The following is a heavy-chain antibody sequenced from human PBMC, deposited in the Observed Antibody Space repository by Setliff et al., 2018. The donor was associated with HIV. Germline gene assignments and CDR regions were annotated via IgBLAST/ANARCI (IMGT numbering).Heavy chain of an antibody. CDR1: GYSFTNYW. CDR2: IWPDDSDT. Sequence: GESLKISCKASGYSFTNYWVGWVRQMPGNGLEWMGLIWPDDSDTMYSPSFQGQVTMSADKSISTAYIQWSSLKAPDTAMYYCARHGQYGSGSYYNRPFDFWGQGTLVTVSS. V-gene: IGHV5-51*01. CDR3: ARHGQYGSGSYYNRPFDF. J-gene: IGHJ4*02. D-gene: IGHD3-10*01.